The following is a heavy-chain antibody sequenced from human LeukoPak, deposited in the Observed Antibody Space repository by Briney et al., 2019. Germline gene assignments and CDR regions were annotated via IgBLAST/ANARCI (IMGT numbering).Heavy chain of an antibody. CDR2: ISGSGGST. J-gene: IGHJ4*02. D-gene: IGHD6-13*01. V-gene: IGHV3-23*01. CDR3: ARAESTWYSGLDY. Sequence: AGGSLRLSCAASGFTFSRNAMSWLRQAPGKGLEWVSAISGSGGSTYYADSVKGRFTISRDNSKNTLYLQMNSLRAEDTAVYYCARAESTWYSGLDYWGQGTMVTVSS. CDR1: GFTFSRNA.